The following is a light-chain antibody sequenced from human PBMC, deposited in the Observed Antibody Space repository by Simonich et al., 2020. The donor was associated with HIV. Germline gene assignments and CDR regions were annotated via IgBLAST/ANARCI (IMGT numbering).Light chain of an antibody. Sequence: EIVMTQSPSTMSLSPGERPTLSCRASQSFSSNFLAWYQHKPGLAPRLLIYGASSRATGIPDRFSGSGSGTDFTLTISILEPEDFAVYYCQHRSNWPPTFGQGTKVDIK. CDR3: QHRSNWPPT. V-gene: IGKV3D-20*02. CDR1: QSFSSNF. CDR2: GAS. J-gene: IGKJ1*01.